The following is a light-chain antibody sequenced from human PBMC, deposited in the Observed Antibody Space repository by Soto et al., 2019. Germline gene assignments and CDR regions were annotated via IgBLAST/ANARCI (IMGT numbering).Light chain of an antibody. CDR3: CSYAGSQV. Sequence: QSALTQPASVSGSPGQSSTISCTGTSSDVGSYNLVSWYQQHPGKDPKLMIYEGSKRPSGVSNRFSGSKSGNTASLTISGLQAEDGADYYCCSYAGSQVFGGGTKRTVL. CDR2: EGS. CDR1: SSDVGSYNL. V-gene: IGLV2-23*01. J-gene: IGLJ2*01.